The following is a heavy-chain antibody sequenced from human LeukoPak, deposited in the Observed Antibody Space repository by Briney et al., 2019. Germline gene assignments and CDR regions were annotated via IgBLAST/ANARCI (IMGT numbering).Heavy chain of an antibody. J-gene: IGHJ4*02. V-gene: IGHV3-33*08. CDR1: GFTFSDYG. D-gene: IGHD3-10*01. Sequence: PGGSLRLSCAASGFTFSDYGMHWVRQAAGKGLAWVAVIWYDGSNKYYADSVKGRFTISRDNSKSTVSLQMNSLRAEDTAVYYCARPYYYGSGSYYPLDYWGEGTLVTVSS. CDR2: IWYDGSNK. CDR3: ARPYYYGSGSYYPLDY.